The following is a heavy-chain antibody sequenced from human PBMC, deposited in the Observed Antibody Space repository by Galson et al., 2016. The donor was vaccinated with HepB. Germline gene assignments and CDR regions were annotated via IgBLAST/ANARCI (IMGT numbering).Heavy chain of an antibody. CDR3: GKDPNGDYVGDHDM. Sequence: SLRLSCAASGFTFSAYAMSWARQIPGKGLEWVAGIGAGGSKTYYADSVRGRFIISSDNSENTLYLQVSGLRAEDTAFYYCGKDPNGDYVGDHDMWGHGTMVVVSS. CDR1: GFTFSAYA. V-gene: IGHV3-23*01. CDR2: IGAGGSKT. J-gene: IGHJ3*02. D-gene: IGHD4-17*01.